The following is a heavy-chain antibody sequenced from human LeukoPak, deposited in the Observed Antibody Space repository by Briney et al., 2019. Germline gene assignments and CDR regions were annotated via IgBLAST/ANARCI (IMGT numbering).Heavy chain of an antibody. J-gene: IGHJ3*02. D-gene: IGHD6-6*01. Sequence: GGSLRLSCAASGFTFSDYYMSWIRQAPGKGLEWVSYICSSGSTKYYADSVKGRFTISRDNAKNSLYLQMNSLRAEDTAVYYCASRRAPGAFDMWGQGTMVSVSS. CDR1: GFTFSDYY. CDR3: ASRRAPGAFDM. CDR2: ICSSGSTK. V-gene: IGHV3-11*01.